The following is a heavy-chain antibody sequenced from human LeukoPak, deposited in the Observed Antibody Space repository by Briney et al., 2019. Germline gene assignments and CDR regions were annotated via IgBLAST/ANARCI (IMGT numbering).Heavy chain of an antibody. CDR3: ARDNYGDHNFDY. D-gene: IGHD4-17*01. J-gene: IGHJ4*02. V-gene: IGHV1-69*13. CDR1: GGTFSSYA. Sequence: GASVKVSCKASGGTFSSYAFSWVRQAPGQGLEWMGGIIPIFGTAKYAQKFQGRVTITADESTSTAYMELSSLRSEDTAVYYCARDNYGDHNFDYWGQGTLVTVSS. CDR2: IIPIFGTA.